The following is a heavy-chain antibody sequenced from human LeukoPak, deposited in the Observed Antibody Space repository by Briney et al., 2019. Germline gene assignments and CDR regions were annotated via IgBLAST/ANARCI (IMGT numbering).Heavy chain of an antibody. CDR2: IYYSGST. CDR3: ARSGGPVYYYDSSGYRSQLNWFDP. Sequence: SQTLSLTCTVSGDSISSGGYYWSWIRQHPGKGLEWIGYIYYSGSTYYNPSLKSRVTISVDTSKNQFSLKLSSVTAADTAVYYCARSGGPVYYYDSSGYRSQLNWFDPWGQGTLVTVSS. D-gene: IGHD3-22*01. CDR1: GDSISSGGYY. V-gene: IGHV4-31*03. J-gene: IGHJ5*02.